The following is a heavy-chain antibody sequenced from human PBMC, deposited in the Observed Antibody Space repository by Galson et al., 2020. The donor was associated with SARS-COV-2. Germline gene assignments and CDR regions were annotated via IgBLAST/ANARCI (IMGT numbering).Heavy chain of an antibody. CDR3: VRGSDGGADY. V-gene: IGHV3-72*01. D-gene: IGHD4-17*01. J-gene: IGHJ4*02. CDR1: GFTLSDHY. CDR2: SKNRRNSYSN. Sequence: GESLKISCAASGFTLSDHYIDWVRQAPGKGLEWVARSKNRRNSYSNEYAASVNGRFTISRDDSKNSVYLQMNSLKSDDTAVYYGVRGSDGGADYWGQGSLGTGSS.